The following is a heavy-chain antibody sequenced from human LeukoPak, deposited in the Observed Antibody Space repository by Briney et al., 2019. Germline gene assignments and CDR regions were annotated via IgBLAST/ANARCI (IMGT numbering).Heavy chain of an antibody. CDR2: ISAYNGNT. D-gene: IGHD6-19*01. V-gene: IGHV1-18*01. CDR3: ARPAGYSSGWSDFDY. CDR1: GYAFTSYG. Sequence: ASVKVSCKASGYAFTSYGISWVRQAPGQGLEWMGWISAYNGNTNYAQKLQGRVTMTTDTSASTAYMELRSLRSDDTAVYYCARPAGYSSGWSDFDYWGQGTLVTVSS. J-gene: IGHJ4*02.